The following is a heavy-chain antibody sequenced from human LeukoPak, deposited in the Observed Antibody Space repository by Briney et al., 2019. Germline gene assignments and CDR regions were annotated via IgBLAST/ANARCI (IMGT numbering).Heavy chain of an antibody. Sequence: GGSLRLSCAASGFTITSYTMHWVRQAPGKRLEYVSGFSRNGGITYYANSVKGRFTISRDNSRNTLYLQMGSLRAEDMAVYYCARGMYDLTSSLDYWGQGILVTVSS. CDR3: ARGMYDLTSSLDY. J-gene: IGHJ4*02. CDR2: FSRNGGIT. D-gene: IGHD2-2*01. V-gene: IGHV3-64*01. CDR1: GFTITSYT.